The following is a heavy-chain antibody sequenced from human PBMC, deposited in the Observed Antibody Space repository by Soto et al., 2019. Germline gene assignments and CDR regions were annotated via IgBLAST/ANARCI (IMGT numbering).Heavy chain of an antibody. CDR2: IYYSGST. J-gene: IGHJ5*02. CDR3: ARDRGSSWMYKWFDP. Sequence: QVQLQESGPGLVKPSQTLSLTCTVSGGSISSGDYYWSWIRQPPGKGLEWIGYIYYSGSTYYNPSLKSRVTISADTSKNQFSLNLSSVTAADTAVYYCARDRGSSWMYKWFDPWGQGTQVTASS. CDR1: GGSISSGDYY. V-gene: IGHV4-30-4*01. D-gene: IGHD6-13*01.